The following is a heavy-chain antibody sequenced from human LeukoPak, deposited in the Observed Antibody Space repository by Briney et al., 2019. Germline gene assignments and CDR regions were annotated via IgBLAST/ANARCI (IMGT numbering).Heavy chain of an antibody. Sequence: ASVKVSCKASGYTFTGYYMHWVRHAPAQGRVWMGWLNPNSGGTNYAQKFQGRDNMTRDTSISTAYMELSMLRSDDTAVYYCARDGRYCSGGSCYANYYFDYWGQGTLVTVSS. CDR3: ARDGRYCSGGSCYANYYFDY. J-gene: IGHJ4*02. V-gene: IGHV1-2*02. D-gene: IGHD2-15*01. CDR2: LNPNSGGT. CDR1: GYTFTGYY.